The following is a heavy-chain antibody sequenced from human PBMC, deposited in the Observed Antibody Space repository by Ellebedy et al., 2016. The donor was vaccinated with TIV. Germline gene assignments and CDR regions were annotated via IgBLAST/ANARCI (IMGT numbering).Heavy chain of an antibody. V-gene: IGHV3-21*06. D-gene: IGHD2-21*01. J-gene: IGHJ5*02. CDR3: VRGDCDSNCYLPFIFFDP. CDR2: ISNRGTHT. Sequence: PGGSLRLSCAASGFPLGNYAMDWVRQAPGKGLEWVASISNRGTHTFYGDSVKGRFTISRDNAQNSLFLEMNSLRAEDTGIYYCVRGDCDSNCYLPFIFFDPWGQGTLITVSS. CDR1: GFPLGNYA.